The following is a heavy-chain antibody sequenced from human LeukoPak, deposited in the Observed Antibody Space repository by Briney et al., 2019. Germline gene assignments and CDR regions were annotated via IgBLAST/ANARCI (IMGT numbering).Heavy chain of an antibody. Sequence: GGSLRLSCAASGFTFSSYSMNWVRQAPGKGLEWVSSISSSSGYIYYADSVKGRFTISRDNAKNSLYLQMNSLRAEDTAVYYCARESTGYYHDSSGQALDYWGQGTLVTVSS. D-gene: IGHD3-22*01. V-gene: IGHV3-21*01. CDR1: GFTFSSYS. CDR3: ARESTGYYHDSSGQALDY. J-gene: IGHJ4*02. CDR2: ISSSSGYI.